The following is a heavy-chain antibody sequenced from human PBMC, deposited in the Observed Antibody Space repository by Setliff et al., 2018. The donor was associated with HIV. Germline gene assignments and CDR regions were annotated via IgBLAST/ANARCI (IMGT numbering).Heavy chain of an antibody. D-gene: IGHD2-2*01. Sequence: PGGSLRLSCAASGFTFSSYNMNWVRQAPGKGLEWVSFISSNSSDIYYADSMKGRFTISRDNARNSLYLQIISLRAEDTAVYYCARDPERTSWGKGTTVTVSS. CDR2: ISSNSSDI. CDR3: ARDPERTS. J-gene: IGHJ6*04. V-gene: IGHV3-21*06. CDR1: GFTFSSYN.